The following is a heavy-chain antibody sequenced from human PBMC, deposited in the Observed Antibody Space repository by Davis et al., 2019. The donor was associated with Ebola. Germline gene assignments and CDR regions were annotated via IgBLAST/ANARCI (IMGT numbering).Heavy chain of an antibody. V-gene: IGHV3-23*01. CDR1: GFTFSSYA. J-gene: IGHJ6*02. CDR2: ISASGDET. D-gene: IGHD3-3*01. Sequence: GESLKISCAASGFTFSSYAMSWVRQAPGKGLEWVSTISASGDETYYADSVKGRFTISRDNSKNTLYLQMNSLRAEDTAVYYCARSFGLPYYYYGMDVWGQGTTVTVSS. CDR3: ARSFGLPYYYYGMDV.